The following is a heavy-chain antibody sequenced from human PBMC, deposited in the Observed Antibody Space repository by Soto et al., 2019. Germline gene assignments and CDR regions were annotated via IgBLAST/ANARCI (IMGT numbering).Heavy chain of an antibody. D-gene: IGHD2-2*01. V-gene: IGHV4-30-2*01. J-gene: IGHJ4*02. CDR3: ARLPDY. CDR1: GGSISSGGYS. Sequence: SETMCLPCTVSGGSISSGGYSWSWNRQPPGKGLEWIGYIYHSGRTYYNPSLKSRVTISVDRSKNQFSLKLSSVTAADTAVYYCARLPDYWGQGTLVTVS. CDR2: IYHSGRT.